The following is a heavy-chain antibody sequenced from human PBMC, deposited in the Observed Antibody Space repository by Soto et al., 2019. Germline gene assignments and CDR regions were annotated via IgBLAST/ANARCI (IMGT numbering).Heavy chain of an antibody. CDR2: IIPIFGTA. D-gene: IGHD1-7*01. CDR1: GGTFSSYA. J-gene: IGHJ6*02. CDR3: ARGIVGTGIIGYYYGMDV. Sequence: QVQLVQSGAEVKKPGSSVKVSCKASGGTFSSYAISWVRQAPGQGLEWMGGIIPIFGTANYAQKFQGRVTITADESTSTAYMELSSLRSEDTAVYYWARGIVGTGIIGYYYGMDVWGQGTTVIVSS. V-gene: IGHV1-69*01.